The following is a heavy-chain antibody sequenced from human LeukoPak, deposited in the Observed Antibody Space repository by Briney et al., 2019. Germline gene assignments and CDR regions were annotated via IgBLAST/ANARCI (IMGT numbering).Heavy chain of an antibody. V-gene: IGHV4-4*02. D-gene: IGHD6-13*01. CDR1: SGSISSSNW. Sequence: SETLSLTCAVSSGSISSSNWWSWVRQPPGKGLEWIGEIYHSGSTNYNPSLKSRVTISVDKSKNQFPLKLSSVTAADTAVYYCARGIAAAEPFDYWGQGTLVTVSS. CDR3: ARGIAAAEPFDY. CDR2: IYHSGST. J-gene: IGHJ4*02.